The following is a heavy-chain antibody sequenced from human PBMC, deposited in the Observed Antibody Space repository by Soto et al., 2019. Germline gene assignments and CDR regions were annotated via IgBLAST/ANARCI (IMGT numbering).Heavy chain of an antibody. J-gene: IGHJ1*01. V-gene: IGHV3-7*01. Sequence: GGSLRLSCAASGFTFSSSWMSWVRQAPGKGLEWVANMKQDGSEKYYVDSVKGRFTISRDNAKDSLYLQMNSLRAEDTAVYYCARNLMWRSTYFDWLLTVDQWGQGNQVTVSS. CDR1: GFTFSSSW. CDR3: ARNLMWRSTYFDWLLTVDQ. D-gene: IGHD3-9*01. CDR2: MKQDGSEK.